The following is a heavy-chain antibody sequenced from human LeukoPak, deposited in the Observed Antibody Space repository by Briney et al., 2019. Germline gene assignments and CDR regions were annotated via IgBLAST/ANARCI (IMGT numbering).Heavy chain of an antibody. J-gene: IGHJ4*02. V-gene: IGHV1-69*06. D-gene: IGHD3-10*01. Sequence: SVKVSCKASGGTFSSYAISWVRQAPGQGLEWMGGIIPIFGTANYAQKFQGRVTITADKSTSTAYMELSSLRSEDTAVYYCAREPWSIEESSLDFWGQGALVTVSS. CDR1: GGTFSSYA. CDR3: AREPWSIEESSLDF. CDR2: IIPIFGTA.